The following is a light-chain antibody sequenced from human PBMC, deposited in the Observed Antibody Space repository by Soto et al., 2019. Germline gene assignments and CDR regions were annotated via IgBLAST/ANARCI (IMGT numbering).Light chain of an antibody. CDR1: QSVSSSY. V-gene: IGKV3D-15*01. CDR3: QQYNNWPVT. Sequence: ERATLSCRASQSVSSSYLDWYQQKPGKATRLIIYDESNTDTGIPDRFSGSGSGTDFTLTISSLQSEDFAVYYCQQYNNWPVTLGQGTRLEI. CDR2: DES. J-gene: IGKJ5*01.